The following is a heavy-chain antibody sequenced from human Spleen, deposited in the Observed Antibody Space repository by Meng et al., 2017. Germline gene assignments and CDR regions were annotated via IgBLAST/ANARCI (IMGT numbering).Heavy chain of an antibody. J-gene: IGHJ4*02. D-gene: IGHD3-9*01. CDR2: INWNGGST. CDR1: GFSFGDYV. Sequence: GGSLRLSCAASGFSFGDYVMSWVRQAPGKGLQWVSGINWNGGSTAYADSVKGRFTISRDNAKNSLYLQMNSLRAEDTALYYCAKDMFPDPSWDILTGTVGFDYWGQGTLVTVSS. CDR3: AKDMFPDPSWDILTGTVGFDY. V-gene: IGHV3-20*04.